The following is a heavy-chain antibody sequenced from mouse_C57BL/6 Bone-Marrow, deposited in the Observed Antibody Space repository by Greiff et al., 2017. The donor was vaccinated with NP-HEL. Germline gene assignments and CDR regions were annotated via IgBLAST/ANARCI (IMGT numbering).Heavy chain of an antibody. CDR3: ARSNDGYYGAMDY. CDR2: IYIGNGYA. V-gene: IGHV1-58*01. D-gene: IGHD2-3*01. Sequence: VQLQQSGAELVRPGSSVKMSCKTSGYTFTSYGINWVKQRPGQGLEWIGYIYIGNGYAEYNEKFKGKATLTSDTSSSTAYMELNSLTSEDSAVYYCARSNDGYYGAMDYWGQGTSVTVSS. J-gene: IGHJ4*01. CDR1: GYTFTSYG.